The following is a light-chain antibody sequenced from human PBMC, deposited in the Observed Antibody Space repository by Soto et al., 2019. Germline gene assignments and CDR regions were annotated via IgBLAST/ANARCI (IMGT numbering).Light chain of an antibody. Sequence: QSVLTQPPSVSAAPGQKVTISCSGSSSNIENNYVSWYQQLPGTAPKLLIHDNNKRPPGIPDRFTGSKAGTSATLGITGLQTGDEADYYCGTWDSSLSAGVFGGGTKLTVL. CDR1: SSNIENNY. J-gene: IGLJ2*01. CDR3: GTWDSSLSAGV. CDR2: DNN. V-gene: IGLV1-51*01.